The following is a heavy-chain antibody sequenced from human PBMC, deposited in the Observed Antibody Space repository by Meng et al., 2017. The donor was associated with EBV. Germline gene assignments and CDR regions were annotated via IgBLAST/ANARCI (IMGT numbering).Heavy chain of an antibody. CDR3: ARAEIAAAGRLDY. J-gene: IGHJ4*02. V-gene: IGHV1-69*06. Sequence: QVGESGGGVKKPGSPVKVSWKGSGGTFSSYGYRWVRKAPWQGLEWMGGNIPIFGTANYAQKFQGRVTITADKSTSTAYMELSSLRSEDTAVYYCARAEIAAAGRLDYWGQGTLVTVSS. CDR1: GGTFSSYG. D-gene: IGHD6-13*01. CDR2: NIPIFGTA.